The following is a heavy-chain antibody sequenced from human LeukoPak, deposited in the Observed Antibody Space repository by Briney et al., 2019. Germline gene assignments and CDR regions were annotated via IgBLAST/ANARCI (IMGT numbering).Heavy chain of an antibody. J-gene: IGHJ4*02. CDR3: AKDPSIGKYCINGVCSPFDY. CDR1: GFTFSIYT. V-gene: IGHV3-23*01. Sequence: GGSLTRSCAGSGFTFSIYTMSWVRQAPRQGLGWGSVINYSGDDTSYADSVWGGFTISRDNSRNTLYLQMISLRPEDTAVYYCAKDPSIGKYCINGVCSPFDYWGQGTLVTVSS. CDR2: INYSGDDT. D-gene: IGHD2-8*01.